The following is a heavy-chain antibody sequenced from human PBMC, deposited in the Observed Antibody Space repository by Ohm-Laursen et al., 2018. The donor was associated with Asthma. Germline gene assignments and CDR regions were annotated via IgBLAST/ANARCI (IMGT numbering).Heavy chain of an antibody. CDR3: ARDGGYGGIEYYYYGMDV. D-gene: IGHD4-23*01. Sequence: SLRLSCTASGFTFSSYAMHWVRQAPGKGLEWVAVIPYDGSNKYYADSVKGRFTISRDNSKNTLYLQMNSLRAEDTAVYYCARDGGYGGIEYYYYGMDVWGQGTTVTVSS. V-gene: IGHV3-30-3*01. CDR1: GFTFSSYA. CDR2: IPYDGSNK. J-gene: IGHJ6*02.